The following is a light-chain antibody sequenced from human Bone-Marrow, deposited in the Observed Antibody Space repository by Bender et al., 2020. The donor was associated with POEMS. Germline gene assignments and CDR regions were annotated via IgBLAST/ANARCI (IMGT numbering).Light chain of an antibody. J-gene: IGLJ3*02. Sequence: NFMLTQPHSVSASPGKTVTISCTRSSGSIASNYVQWYQQRPGSSPTIVIFEDDQRPSGVPGRFSGSIDSSSNSASLTISGLKTEDEADYYCQSYDTSSQVFGGGTKLTVL. CDR3: QSYDTSSQV. CDR1: SGSIASNY. V-gene: IGLV6-57*01. CDR2: EDD.